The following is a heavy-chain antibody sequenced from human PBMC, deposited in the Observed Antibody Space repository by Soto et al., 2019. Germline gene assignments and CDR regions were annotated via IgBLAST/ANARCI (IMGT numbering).Heavy chain of an antibody. V-gene: IGHV4-59*01. CDR3: ARLRRDGYNFDY. J-gene: IGHJ4*02. CDR2: IYYSGST. D-gene: IGHD5-12*01. CDR1: GGSISSYY. Sequence: PSETLSLTCTVSGGSISSYYWSWIRQPPGKGLEWIGYIYYSGSTNYNPSLKSRVTISVDTSKNQFSPKLSSVTAADTAVYYCARLRRDGYNFDYRGPGTLLTVSS.